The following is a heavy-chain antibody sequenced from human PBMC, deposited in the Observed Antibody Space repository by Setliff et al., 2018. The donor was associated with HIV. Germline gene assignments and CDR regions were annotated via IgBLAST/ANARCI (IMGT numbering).Heavy chain of an antibody. J-gene: IGHJ5*02. CDR1: GGSFSGSY. CDR2: INHSGRT. V-gene: IGHV4-34*01. D-gene: IGHD1-26*01. Sequence: PSETLSLTCAVYGGSFSGSYWSWVRQPPGKGLEWIEEINHSGRTNYNPSLKGRVIMSEDTSKNHFSLRLNSVTAADTAVYFCARGPYSRKFDPWGQGTLVTVSS. CDR3: ARGPYSRKFDP.